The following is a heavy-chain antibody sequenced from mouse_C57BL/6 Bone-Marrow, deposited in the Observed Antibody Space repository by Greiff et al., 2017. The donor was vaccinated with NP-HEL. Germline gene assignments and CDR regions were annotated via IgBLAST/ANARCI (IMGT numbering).Heavy chain of an antibody. D-gene: IGHD2-1*01. CDR1: GYTFTSYW. CDR3: ANYGNYAWFAY. Sequence: QVQLQQPGAELVMPGASVKLSCKASGYTFTSYWMHWVKQRPGQGLEWIGEIDPSDSYTNYNQKFKGKSTLTVDKSSSTAYMQLSSLTSEDSAVYYCANYGNYAWFAYWGQGTLVTVSA. CDR2: IDPSDSYT. J-gene: IGHJ3*01. V-gene: IGHV1-69*01.